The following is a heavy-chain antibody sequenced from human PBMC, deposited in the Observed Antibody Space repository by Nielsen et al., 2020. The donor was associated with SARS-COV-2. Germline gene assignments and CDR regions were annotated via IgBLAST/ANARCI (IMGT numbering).Heavy chain of an antibody. V-gene: IGHV3-11*05. CDR1: GFTFSDYY. Sequence: GESLKISCAASGFTFSDYYMSWIRQAPGKGLEWISYIRSGSTYTNYADSVKGRFTISRDDAKNSLYLQMNSLRAEDTAVYYCAREGKGLPLDYWGQGILVTVSS. CDR2: IRSGSTYT. CDR3: AREGKGLPLDY. D-gene: IGHD3-16*01. J-gene: IGHJ4*02.